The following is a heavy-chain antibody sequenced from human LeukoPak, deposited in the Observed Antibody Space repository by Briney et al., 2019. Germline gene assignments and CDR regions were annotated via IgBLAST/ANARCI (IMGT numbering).Heavy chain of an antibody. Sequence: SQTLSLTCTVSGGSISSGSYYWSWIRQPAGKGLEWIGRIYTSGSTNYNPSLKSRVTISVDTSKNQFSLKLSSVTAADTAVYYCARETEDYGDYLGHFDYWGQGTLVTVSS. CDR2: IYTSGST. J-gene: IGHJ4*02. CDR3: ARETEDYGDYLGHFDY. V-gene: IGHV4-61*02. D-gene: IGHD4-17*01. CDR1: GGSISSGSYY.